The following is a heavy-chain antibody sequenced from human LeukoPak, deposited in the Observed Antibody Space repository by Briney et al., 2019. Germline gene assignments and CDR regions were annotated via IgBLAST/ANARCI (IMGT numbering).Heavy chain of an antibody. CDR3: ARDPRFSYFNAGSDY. CDR1: GFTVSSNY. Sequence: SGGSLRLSCAASGFTVSSNYMSWVRQAPGKGLEWGSVIYSGGSTYYADSVKGRFTISRHNSKNTLYLQMNSLRAEDTAVYYCARDPRFSYFNAGSDYWGQGTLVTVSS. D-gene: IGHD2/OR15-2a*01. J-gene: IGHJ4*02. CDR2: IYSGGST. V-gene: IGHV3-53*04.